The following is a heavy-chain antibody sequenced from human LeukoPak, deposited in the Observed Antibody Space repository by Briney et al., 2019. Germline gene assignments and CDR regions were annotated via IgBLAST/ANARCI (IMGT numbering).Heavy chain of an antibody. Sequence: ASVKVSCKASGYTFTSYGISWVRQAPGQGLEWMGWISAYNGNTDYPQKLQGRVTLTTDTSTSTAYMELRSLRSDDTAVYYCARDHYFDSSGYEAFDIWGQGTMVTVSS. V-gene: IGHV1-18*01. CDR2: ISAYNGNT. D-gene: IGHD3-22*01. CDR3: ARDHYFDSSGYEAFDI. CDR1: GYTFTSYG. J-gene: IGHJ3*02.